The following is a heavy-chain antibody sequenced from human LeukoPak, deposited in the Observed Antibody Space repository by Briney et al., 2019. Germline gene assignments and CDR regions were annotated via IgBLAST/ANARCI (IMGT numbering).Heavy chain of an antibody. Sequence: GASVKVSCKASGYTFTGYYVYWVRQAPGQGLEWMGGIIPIFGTANYAQKFQGRVRITTDESTSTAYMELSSLRSEDTAVYYCARASDHDCSSTSCYTPGDYYYYMDVWGKGTTVTVSS. CDR3: ARASDHDCSSTSCYTPGDYYYYMDV. CDR2: IIPIFGTA. CDR1: GYTFTGYY. J-gene: IGHJ6*03. V-gene: IGHV1-69*05. D-gene: IGHD2-2*02.